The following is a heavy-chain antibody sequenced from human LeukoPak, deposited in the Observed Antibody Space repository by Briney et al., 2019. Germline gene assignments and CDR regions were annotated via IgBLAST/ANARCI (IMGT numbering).Heavy chain of an antibody. V-gene: IGHV3-21*01. CDR3: ARDLHPDYDSSGDFDY. J-gene: IGHJ4*02. D-gene: IGHD3-22*01. CDR2: ISSSSSYI. Sequence: GGSLRLSCAASGFTFSSYSMNWDRQAPGRGLEWVSSISSSSSYIYYADSVKGRFTISRDNAKNSLYLQMNSLRAEDTAVYYCARDLHPDYDSSGDFDYWGQGTLVTVSS. CDR1: GFTFSSYS.